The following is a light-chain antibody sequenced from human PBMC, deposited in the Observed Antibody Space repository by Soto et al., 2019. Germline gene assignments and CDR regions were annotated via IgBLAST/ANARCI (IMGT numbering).Light chain of an antibody. CDR3: AAWDDSLSGNYV. J-gene: IGLJ1*01. CDR1: SSNIGSNY. CDR2: RNN. Sequence: QSVLTQPPSASGTPGQRVTISCSGSSSNIGSNYVYRYQQLPGTAPKPLIYRNNQRPSGVPDRFSGSKSGPSASLAISGLRSEDEADYYCAAWDDSLSGNYVFGTGTKVTVL. V-gene: IGLV1-47*01.